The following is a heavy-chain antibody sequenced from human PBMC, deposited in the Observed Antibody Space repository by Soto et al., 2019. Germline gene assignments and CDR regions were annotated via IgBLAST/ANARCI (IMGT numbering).Heavy chain of an antibody. CDR2: IYYSGST. CDR3: ARDSEGLRFLEWSPNRYYYYGMDV. D-gene: IGHD3-3*01. Sequence: PSETLSLTCTVSGGSISSGGYYWSWIRQHPGKGLEWIGYIYYSGSTYYNPSLKSRVTISVDTSKNQFSLKLSSVTAADTAVYYCARDSEGLRFLEWSPNRYYYYGMDVWGQGTTVTGSS. V-gene: IGHV4-31*03. J-gene: IGHJ6*02. CDR1: GGSISSGGYY.